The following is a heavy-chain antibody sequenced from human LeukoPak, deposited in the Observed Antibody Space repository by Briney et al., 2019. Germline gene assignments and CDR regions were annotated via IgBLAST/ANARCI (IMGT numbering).Heavy chain of an antibody. CDR3: VRAANDQLPAGAFDI. D-gene: IGHD1-1*01. Sequence: RGSLRLSCAASGFTFSSYWMSWVRQAPGKGLEWVSAISGSGGSTYYAASVKGRFTISRDNSKNTLYLQMKSLRAEDTAVYYCVRAANDQLPAGAFDIWGQGTKVTVSS. J-gene: IGHJ3*02. CDR1: GFTFSSYW. V-gene: IGHV3-23*01. CDR2: ISGSGGST.